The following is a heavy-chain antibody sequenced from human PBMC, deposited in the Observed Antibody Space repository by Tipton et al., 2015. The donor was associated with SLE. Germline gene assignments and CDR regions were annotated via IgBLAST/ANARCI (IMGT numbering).Heavy chain of an antibody. CDR3: AVGRYTHDY. D-gene: IGHD1-26*01. V-gene: IGHV3-21*01. CDR1: GFTFSSYT. Sequence: SLRLSCGTSGFTFSSYTLNWVRQAPGKGLEWVASINGAGNNIHYADSVRGRFTIARDNANSSVYLEMNSLRAEDTAVYYCAVGRYTHDYWGQGTLVTVSS. J-gene: IGHJ4*02. CDR2: INGAGNNI.